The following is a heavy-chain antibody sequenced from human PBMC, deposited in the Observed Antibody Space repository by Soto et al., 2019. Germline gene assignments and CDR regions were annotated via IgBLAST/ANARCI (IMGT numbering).Heavy chain of an antibody. CDR3: AKDGGGRAVAVCYFDY. V-gene: IGHV3-30*18. J-gene: IGHJ4*02. Sequence: QVQLVESGGGVVQPGRSLRLSCAASGFTFSSYGMHWVRQAPGKGLEWVAVISYDGSNKYYAESVKGRFTISRDNSKNSLYMQMKSLGAEDTAVYYCAKDGGGRAVAVCYFDYWGQGTLVTVSS. CDR2: ISYDGSNK. CDR1: GFTFSSYG. D-gene: IGHD6-19*01.